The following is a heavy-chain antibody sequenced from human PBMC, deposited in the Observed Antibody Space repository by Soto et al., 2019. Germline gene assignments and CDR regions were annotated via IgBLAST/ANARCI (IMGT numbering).Heavy chain of an antibody. CDR2: IRSEAKGGTT. CDR1: GFTFGDHS. J-gene: IGHJ4*01. Sequence: LRLSCTASGFTFGDHSMSWFRQAPGKGLEWVGLIRSEAKGGTTEYAASVKGRFTMSRDDSESIAYLQMNSLKIEDSAVYFCSRGYTSGWYFYWGHGALVTVPQ. V-gene: IGHV3-49*03. D-gene: IGHD6-19*01. CDR3: SRGYTSGWYFY.